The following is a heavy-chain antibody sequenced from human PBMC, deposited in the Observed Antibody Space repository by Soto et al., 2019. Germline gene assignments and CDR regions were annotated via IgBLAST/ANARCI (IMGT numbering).Heavy chain of an antibody. D-gene: IGHD4-17*01. Sequence: QVQLQESGQGLVKPSQTLSLTCTVSGGSISSGGYYWSWIRQHPGKCLEWIGYIYYSGSTYYNPSLKSRVTISVDTSKNQFSLKLSSVTAAYTAVYYCARDRDGDYEWFDYWGQGTLVTVSS. V-gene: IGHV4-31*03. J-gene: IGHJ4*02. CDR3: ARDRDGDYEWFDY. CDR1: GGSISSGGYY. CDR2: IYYSGST.